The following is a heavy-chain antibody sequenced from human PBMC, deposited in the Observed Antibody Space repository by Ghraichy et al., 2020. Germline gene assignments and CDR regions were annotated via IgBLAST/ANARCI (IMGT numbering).Heavy chain of an antibody. CDR3: ARHTCSSTSGYAWPVPGLYYFDY. D-gene: IGHD2-2*01. Sequence: SETLSLTCTVSGGSISSSSYYWGWIRQPPGKGLEWIGSIYYSGSTYYNPSLKSRVTISVDTSKNQFSLKLSSVTAADTAVYYCARHTCSSTSGYAWPVPGLYYFDYWGQGTLVTVSS. J-gene: IGHJ4*02. V-gene: IGHV4-39*01. CDR2: IYYSGST. CDR1: GGSISSSSYY.